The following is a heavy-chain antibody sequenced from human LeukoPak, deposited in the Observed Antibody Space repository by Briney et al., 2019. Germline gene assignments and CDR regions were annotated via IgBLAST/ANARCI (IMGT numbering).Heavy chain of an antibody. CDR1: GFTFDDYA. V-gene: IGHV3-9*01. CDR3: VKDISGFYFGADY. D-gene: IGHD3-22*01. CDR2: ISWNSGNI. J-gene: IGHJ4*02. Sequence: GRSLRLSCAASGFTFDDYAMHWVWQPPGKGLEWVSGISWNSGNIGYADSVKGRFTISRDNAKRSLYLQMDSLRVEDTALYYCVKDISGFYFGADYRGQGTLVTVSS.